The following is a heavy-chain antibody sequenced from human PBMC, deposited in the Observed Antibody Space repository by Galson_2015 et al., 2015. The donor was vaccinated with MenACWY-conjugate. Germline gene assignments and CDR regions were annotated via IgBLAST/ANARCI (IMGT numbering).Heavy chain of an antibody. CDR3: IRYSRVRC. D-gene: IGHD6-19*01. Sequence: SLRLSCAASGFSFTTSGMTWVRQAPGKGLEWVSSITGTSTYIHYADSVKGRFTISRDNPRNSVSLQMNGLRAEDTAVYYCIRYSRVRCWGQGTLVTVSS. CDR1: GFSFTTSG. CDR2: ITGTSTYI. J-gene: IGHJ4*02. V-gene: IGHV3-21*04.